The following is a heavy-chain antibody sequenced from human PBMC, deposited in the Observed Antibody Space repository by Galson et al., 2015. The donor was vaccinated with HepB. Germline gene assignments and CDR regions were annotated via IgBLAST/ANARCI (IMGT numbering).Heavy chain of an antibody. CDR3: ATGPRGGYSYGPYYYYGMDV. CDR1: GYTLTELS. J-gene: IGHJ6*02. CDR2: FDPEDGET. D-gene: IGHD5-18*01. Sequence: SVKVSCKVSGYTLTELSMHWVRQAPGKGLEWMGGFDPEDGETIYAQKFQGRVTMTEDTSTDTAYMELSSLRSEDTAVYYCATGPRGGYSYGPYYYYGMDVWGQGTTVTVSS. V-gene: IGHV1-24*01.